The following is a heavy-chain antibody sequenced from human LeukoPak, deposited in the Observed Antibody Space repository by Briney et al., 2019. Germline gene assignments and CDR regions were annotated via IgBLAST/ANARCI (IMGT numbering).Heavy chain of an antibody. J-gene: IGHJ3*02. CDR3: ATAHGDPWPRGAFDI. Sequence: ASVKVSCKVSGYTLTELSMHWVRQAPGKGLEWMGGFDPEDGETIYTQKFPGRGTMTEDTSTDTAYMELSSLRSEDTAVYYCATAHGDPWPRGAFDIWGQGTMVTVSS. CDR1: GYTLTELS. CDR2: FDPEDGET. V-gene: IGHV1-24*01. D-gene: IGHD3-10*01.